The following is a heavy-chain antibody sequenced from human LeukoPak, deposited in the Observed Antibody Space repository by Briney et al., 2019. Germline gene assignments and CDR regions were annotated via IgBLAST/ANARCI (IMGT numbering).Heavy chain of an antibody. D-gene: IGHD2-2*01. V-gene: IGHV3-21*01. CDR1: GFRLSSYD. J-gene: IGHJ5*02. CDR3: ARADCSSSTCYLRSSWFDP. Sequence: GGSLRLSCAATGFRLSSYDMNWVRQAPGKGLEWVSSISTSSYFIYYTYSVKGRFTISRDNAKNSLYLQMNSLSAADTAVYYCARADCSSSTCYLRSSWFDPWGQGTLVTVSS. CDR2: ISTSSYFI.